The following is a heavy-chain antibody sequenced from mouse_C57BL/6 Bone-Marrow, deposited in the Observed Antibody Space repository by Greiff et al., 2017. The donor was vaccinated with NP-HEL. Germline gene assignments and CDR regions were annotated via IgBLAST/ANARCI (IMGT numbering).Heavy chain of an antibody. CDR3: AREGLGLRVDY. D-gene: IGHD2-4*01. CDR1: GFNIKDYY. V-gene: IGHV14-2*01. J-gene: IGHJ4*01. Sequence: VQLQQSGAELVKPGASVKLSCTASGFNIKDYYMHWVKQRTEQGLEWIGRIDPEDGETKYAPQFQGKATITADTSSNTAYLQLSSLTSEDTAVYYCAREGLGLRVDYWGQGTSVTVSS. CDR2: IDPEDGET.